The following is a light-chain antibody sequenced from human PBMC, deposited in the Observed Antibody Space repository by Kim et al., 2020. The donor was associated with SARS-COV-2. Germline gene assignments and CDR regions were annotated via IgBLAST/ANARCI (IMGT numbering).Light chain of an antibody. Sequence: DIQMTQSPSSLSASVGDRVTITCRARQGISNYLAWYQQRPGKVPKLLIYAASTLQSGVPSRFSGSGSGTDFTLTISSLQPGDVATYYWQEYNSPARTFGPGAKVEIK. CDR2: AAS. CDR3: QEYNSPART. V-gene: IGKV1-27*01. CDR1: QGISNY. J-gene: IGKJ2*01.